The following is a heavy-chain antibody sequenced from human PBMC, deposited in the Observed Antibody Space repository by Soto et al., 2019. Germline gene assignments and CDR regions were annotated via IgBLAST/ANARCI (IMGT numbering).Heavy chain of an antibody. D-gene: IGHD3-22*01. CDR2: ISSSSSTI. Sequence: PGGSLRLSCAASGFTFSSYSMNWVRQAPGKGLEWVSYISSSSSTIYYADSVKGRFTISRDNAKNSLYLQMNSLRAEDTAVYYCARDPQLGYYDSSGYLDVWGQGTTVTVSS. CDR3: ARDPQLGYYDSSGYLDV. J-gene: IGHJ6*02. CDR1: GFTFSSYS. V-gene: IGHV3-48*01.